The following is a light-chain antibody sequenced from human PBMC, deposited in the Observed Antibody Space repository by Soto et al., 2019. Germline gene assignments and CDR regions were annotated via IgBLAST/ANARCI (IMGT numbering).Light chain of an antibody. CDR1: QGISTY. V-gene: IGKV1-9*01. Sequence: IQLTQSPSSLSASVGDRVTITCRASQGISTYLAWYQQKPGKAPKLLIYAASTLQSGVPSRFSGSGSGTDFTLTVNSLQPEDFATYYCQQHSSFFGQGTKLEVK. CDR3: QQHSSF. CDR2: AAS. J-gene: IGKJ2*01.